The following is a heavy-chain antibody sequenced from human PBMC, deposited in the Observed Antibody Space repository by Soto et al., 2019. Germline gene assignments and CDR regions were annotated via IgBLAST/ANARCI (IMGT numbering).Heavy chain of an antibody. V-gene: IGHV3-33*06. CDR2: IWYDGSNT. CDR1: GGNFISYG. CDR3: AKEVTSCCYPGFDS. D-gene: IGHD2-2*01. J-gene: IGHJ4*02. Sequence: GGSLRHSCAASGGNFISYGMHWVRQAPGKGLEWVAVIWYDGSNTNYADSVKGRFTISRDNSKNTLYLEMKSLRVEDTALYYCAKEVTSCCYPGFDSWGQGTLVTVSS.